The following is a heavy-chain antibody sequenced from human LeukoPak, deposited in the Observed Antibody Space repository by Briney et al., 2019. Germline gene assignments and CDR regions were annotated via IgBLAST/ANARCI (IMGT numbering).Heavy chain of an antibody. CDR3: ARDWGYGSGSYGAFDI. CDR2: FDPEDGEA. Sequence: GASVTVSCKVSGYTLTELSMHWVRQAPGKGLEWMGGFDPEDGEAIYAQKFQGRVTMTEDTSTDTAYMELSSLRSKDTAVYYCARDWGYGSGSYGAFDIWGQGTMVTVSS. V-gene: IGHV1-24*01. D-gene: IGHD3-10*01. CDR1: GYTLTELS. J-gene: IGHJ3*02.